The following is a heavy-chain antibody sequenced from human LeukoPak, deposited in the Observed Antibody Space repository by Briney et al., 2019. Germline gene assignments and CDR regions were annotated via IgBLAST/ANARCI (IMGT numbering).Heavy chain of an antibody. CDR3: ARAGGYGDLDY. D-gene: IGHD4-17*01. CDR2: IYYSGST. J-gene: IGHJ4*02. Sequence: SETLSLTCTVSGGSISSSSYYWSWIRQPPGKGLEWIGYIYYSGSTYYNPSLKSRVTISVDTSKNQFSLKLSSVTAADTAVYYCARAGGYGDLDYWGQGTLATVSS. V-gene: IGHV4-30-4*01. CDR1: GGSISSSSYY.